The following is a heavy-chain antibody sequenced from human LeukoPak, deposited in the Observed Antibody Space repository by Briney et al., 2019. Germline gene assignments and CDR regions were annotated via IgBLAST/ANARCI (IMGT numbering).Heavy chain of an antibody. V-gene: IGHV3-48*03. CDR1: GFTFSNYE. D-gene: IGHD3-22*01. CDR2: ISSSGSTI. J-gene: IGHJ4*02. Sequence: GGSLRLSCAASGFTFSNYEMNWVRQAPGKGLEWVSYISSSGSTIYYADSVKGRFTISRDNAKNSLYLQMNSLRAEDTAVYYCARYYDSGGYYFFDYWGQGTLVTVSS. CDR3: ARYYDSGGYYFFDY.